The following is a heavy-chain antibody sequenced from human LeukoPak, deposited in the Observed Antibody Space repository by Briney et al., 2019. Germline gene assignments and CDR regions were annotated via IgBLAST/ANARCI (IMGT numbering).Heavy chain of an antibody. CDR3: ARGYYYDSSGYYWK. Sequence: SETLSLTCAVYGGSFSGYDWSWVRQPPGKGLEWMGEINHSRSTNYIPSLKPRVTISVDTSKNQFSLKLSSVTAADTAVYYCARGYYYDSSGYYWKWGQGTLVTVSS. CDR1: GGSFSGYD. CDR2: INHSRST. D-gene: IGHD3-22*01. V-gene: IGHV4-34*01. J-gene: IGHJ4*02.